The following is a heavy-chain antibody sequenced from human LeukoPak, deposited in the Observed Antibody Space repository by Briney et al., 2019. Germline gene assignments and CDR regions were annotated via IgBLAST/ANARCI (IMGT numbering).Heavy chain of an antibody. CDR2: INHSGST. V-gene: IGHV4-39*01. CDR3: ARHVNVLPYGSGSANWFDP. CDR1: GGSISSSSYY. D-gene: IGHD3-10*01. J-gene: IGHJ5*02. Sequence: PSETLSLTCTVSGGSISSSSYYWSWIRQPPGKGLEWIGEINHSGSTNYNPSLKSRVTISVDTSKNQFSLKLSSVTAADTAVYCCARHVNVLPYGSGSANWFDPWGQGTLVTVSS.